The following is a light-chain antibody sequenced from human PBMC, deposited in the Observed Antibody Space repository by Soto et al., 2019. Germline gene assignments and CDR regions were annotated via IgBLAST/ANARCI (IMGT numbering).Light chain of an antibody. CDR1: SSDVGGYNY. CDR3: NSYTSGSTWV. J-gene: IGLJ3*02. Sequence: QSALTQPASVSGSPGQSITISCTGTSSDVGGYNYVSWFQHHPGKAPKLIIYDVSNRPSGVSNRFSGSKSGSTASLTISGLQADDAAYYYCNSYTSGSTWVFGGGTKLTVL. CDR2: DVS. V-gene: IGLV2-14*03.